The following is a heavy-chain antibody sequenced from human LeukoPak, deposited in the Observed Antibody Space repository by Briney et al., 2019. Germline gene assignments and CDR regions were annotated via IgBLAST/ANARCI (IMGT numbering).Heavy chain of an antibody. V-gene: IGHV4-38-2*02. D-gene: IGHD6-19*01. CDR1: GYSISNGYY. CDR2: IYHSGST. J-gene: IGHJ6*03. CDR3: ARDRGGSGWYPSDYYYYYYMDV. Sequence: SETLSLTCAVSGYSISNGYYWGWIRQPPGKGLEWIGSIYHSGSTYYNPSLKSRVTILVDTSKNQFSLKLSSVTAADTAVYYCARDRGGSGWYPSDYYYYYYMDVWGKGTTVTVSS.